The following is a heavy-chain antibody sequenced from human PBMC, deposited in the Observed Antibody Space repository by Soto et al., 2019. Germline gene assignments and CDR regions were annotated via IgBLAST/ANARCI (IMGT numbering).Heavy chain of an antibody. CDR1: GFTFSSYG. V-gene: IGHV3-33*01. CDR3: ARAPCSGGSCYYRDYFDY. Sequence: QVQLVESGGGVVQPGRSLRLSCAASGFTFSSYGMHWVRQAPGKGLEWVAVIWYDRSNKYYADSVKGRFTITRDNSKNTLYLQMNSLSAEYTAVYYCARAPCSGGSCYYRDYFDYWGQGTLVTVSS. J-gene: IGHJ4*02. D-gene: IGHD2-15*01. CDR2: IWYDRSNK.